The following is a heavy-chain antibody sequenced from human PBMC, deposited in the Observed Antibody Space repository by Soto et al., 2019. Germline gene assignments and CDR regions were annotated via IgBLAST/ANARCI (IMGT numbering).Heavy chain of an antibody. CDR3: AKNADFFHYHMDV. V-gene: IGHV1-8*01. Sequence: QVLLMQSGAEVRKPGASVTVSCEASGVTFGNYEINWVRQAPGQGFEWMGWMNASSGNTGYAQKFQGRVTMTRITSTNTAYMELRGLTAADTAVYYCAKNADFFHYHMDVWGEGTTVTVSS. J-gene: IGHJ6*03. CDR1: GVTFGNYE. CDR2: MNASSGNT.